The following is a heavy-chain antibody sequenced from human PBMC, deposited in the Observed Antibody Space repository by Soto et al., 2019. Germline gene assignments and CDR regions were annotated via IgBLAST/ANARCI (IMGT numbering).Heavy chain of an antibody. CDR3: ARVGYSSRWVPDY. CDR2: ISYI. CDR1: GFTFSSYS. V-gene: IGHV3-21*01. Sequence: EVLLVESGGGLVKPGGSLRLSCAASGFTFSSYSMISYIYFADSLKGRFTISRDNAKNSLYLQMNSLRAEDTAVYYCARVGYSSRWVPDYWGQGTLGTLSS. D-gene: IGHD6-19*01. J-gene: IGHJ4*02.